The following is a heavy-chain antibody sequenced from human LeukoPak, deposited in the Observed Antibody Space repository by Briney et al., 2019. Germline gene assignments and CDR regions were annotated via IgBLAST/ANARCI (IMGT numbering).Heavy chain of an antibody. D-gene: IGHD3-16*01. CDR1: GGSISSYS. J-gene: IGHJ3*02. Sequence: PSETLSLTCTVSGGSISSYSWSWIRQPPGKGLEWIGYIYYSGSTNYNPSLKSRVTISVDTSKNQFSLKLSSVTAADTAVYDCARGFERDVFDIWGQGTMVTVSS. V-gene: IGHV4-59*01. CDR3: ARGFERDVFDI. CDR2: IYYSGST.